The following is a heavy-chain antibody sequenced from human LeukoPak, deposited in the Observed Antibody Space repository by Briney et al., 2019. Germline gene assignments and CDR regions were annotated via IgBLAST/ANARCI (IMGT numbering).Heavy chain of an antibody. CDR3: ANILGSCSGGSCYSREYAFDI. J-gene: IGHJ3*02. D-gene: IGHD2-15*01. V-gene: IGHV4-39*01. Sequence: SETLSLTCTVSGGSISSSSYYGGWIRQPPGKGLEWIGSIYYSGSTYYNPSLKSRVTISVDTSKNQFSLKLSSVTAADTAVYYCANILGSCSGGSCYSREYAFDIWGQGTMVTVSS. CDR1: GGSISSSSYY. CDR2: IYYSGST.